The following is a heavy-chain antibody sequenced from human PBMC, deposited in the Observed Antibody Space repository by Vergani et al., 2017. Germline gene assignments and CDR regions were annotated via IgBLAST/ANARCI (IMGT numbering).Heavy chain of an antibody. Sequence: QVQLVQSGAEVKKPGASVKVYCKASGYTFTCYYMHWVRQAPGQGLEWMGWINPNSGGTNYAQKFQGRVTMTRDTSISTAYMELSRLRSDDTAVYYCARAPYDYVWGSYRPSSSFDYWGQGTQVTVSS. CDR2: INPNSGGT. V-gene: IGHV1-2*02. D-gene: IGHD3-16*02. CDR3: ARAPYDYVWGSYRPSSSFDY. CDR1: GYTFTCYY. J-gene: IGHJ4*02.